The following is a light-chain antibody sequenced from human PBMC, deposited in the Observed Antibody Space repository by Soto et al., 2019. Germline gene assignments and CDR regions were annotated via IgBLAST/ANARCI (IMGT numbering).Light chain of an antibody. CDR3: QAWDISTVV. Sequence: SYELTQPPSVSVSPGQTASNTCSGDKLGVKYTCWYQQKPGQSPVLVIYQDAKRPSGITERFSGSNSGNTATLTISGTQAMDEADYYCQAWDISTVVFGGGTQLTVL. J-gene: IGLJ2*01. CDR2: QDA. CDR1: KLGVKY. V-gene: IGLV3-1*01.